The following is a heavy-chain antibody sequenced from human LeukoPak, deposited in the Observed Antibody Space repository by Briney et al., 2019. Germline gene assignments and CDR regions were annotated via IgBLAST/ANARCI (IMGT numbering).Heavy chain of an antibody. CDR2: IKQDGSEK. Sequence: GGSLRLSCAASGFTFSSYWMSWVRQAPGKGLEWVANIKQDGSEKYYVDSVKGRFIISRDNAKTSLYLQMNSLRAEDTAVYYCARVPTVLQGDAFDIWGQGTMVTVSS. J-gene: IGHJ3*02. CDR3: ARVPTVLQGDAFDI. CDR1: GFTFSSYW. D-gene: IGHD4-17*01. V-gene: IGHV3-7*01.